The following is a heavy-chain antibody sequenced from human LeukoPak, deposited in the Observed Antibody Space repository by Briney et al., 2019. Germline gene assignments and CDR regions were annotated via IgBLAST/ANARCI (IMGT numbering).Heavy chain of an antibody. CDR2: IKQDGSEK. J-gene: IGHJ6*03. D-gene: IGHD4-23*01. CDR3: ARDGSTVVTSYYYYYMDV. Sequence: PGGSLRLSCAASGFTFSSYWMSWVRQAPGKGLEWVANIKQDGSEKYYVDSVKGRFTISRDNAKNSLYLQMNSLRAEGTAVYYCARDGSTVVTSYYYYYMDVWGKGTTVTVSS. V-gene: IGHV3-7*01. CDR1: GFTFSSYW.